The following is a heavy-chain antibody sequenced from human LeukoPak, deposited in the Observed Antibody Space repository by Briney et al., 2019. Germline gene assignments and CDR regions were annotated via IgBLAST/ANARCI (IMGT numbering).Heavy chain of an antibody. CDR1: GFTFSSYS. V-gene: IGHV3-48*04. D-gene: IGHD6-13*01. Sequence: GGSLRLSCAASGFTFSSYSMNWVRQAPGKGLEWVSYISSSSSTIYYADSVKGRFTISRDNAKKMLFLQMNSLRAEDTAVYYCTRDFYSSSWDWGQGTLVTVSS. CDR3: TRDFYSSSWD. J-gene: IGHJ1*01. CDR2: ISSSSSTI.